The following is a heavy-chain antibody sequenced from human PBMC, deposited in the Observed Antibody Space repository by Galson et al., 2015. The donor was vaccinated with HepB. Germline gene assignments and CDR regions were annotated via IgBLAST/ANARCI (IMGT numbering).Heavy chain of an antibody. CDR2: ISGSGGST. CDR1: GFTFSSYA. CDR3: AKDLTMGPSGSFFFDY. D-gene: IGHD1-26*01. V-gene: IGHV3-23*01. J-gene: IGHJ4*02. Sequence: SLRLSCAASGFTFSSYAMSWVRQAPGKGLEWVSAISGSGGSTYYADSVKGRFTISRDNSKNTLYLQMNSLRAEDTAVYYCAKDLTMGPSGSFFFDYWGQGTLVTVSS.